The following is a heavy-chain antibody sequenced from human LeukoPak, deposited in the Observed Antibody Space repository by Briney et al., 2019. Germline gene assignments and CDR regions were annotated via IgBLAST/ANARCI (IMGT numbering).Heavy chain of an antibody. CDR3: ARDYSSGYYYAPFDY. J-gene: IGHJ4*02. V-gene: IGHV1-69*05. CDR2: IVPIFGTA. CDR1: GGTFSSYA. Sequence: SVKVSCKASGGTFSSYAISWVRQAPGQGLEWMGGIVPIFGTANYAQKFQGRVTITTDESTSTAYMELSSLRSEDTAVYYCARDYSSGYYYAPFDYWGQGTLVTVSS. D-gene: IGHD3-22*01.